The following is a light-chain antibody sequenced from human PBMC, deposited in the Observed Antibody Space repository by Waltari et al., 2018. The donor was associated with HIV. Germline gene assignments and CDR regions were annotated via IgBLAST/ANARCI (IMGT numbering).Light chain of an antibody. CDR1: NRDVGGYNY. CDR2: DVS. CDR3: SSYTSSSTVV. J-gene: IGLJ2*01. V-gene: IGLV2-14*03. Sequence: QSALTQPASVSGSPGQSITISCTGTNRDVGGYNYVSWYQKYSGKAPKLMIYDVSNRPSGVSNRFSASKSGNTASLTISGLQVEDEADYYCSSYTSSSTVVFGGGTKLTVL.